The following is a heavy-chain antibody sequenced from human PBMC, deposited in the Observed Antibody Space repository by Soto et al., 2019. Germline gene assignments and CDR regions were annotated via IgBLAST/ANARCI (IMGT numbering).Heavy chain of an antibody. Sequence: QVQLQESGPGLVKPSETLSLTCTVSGGSVSSGSYYWSWIRQPPGKGLEWIGYIYYSGSTNYNPSLKSRVTISVDTSKTQFSLKLSSVTAADTAVYYCARHGATPRDYYFDYWGQGTLVTVSS. V-gene: IGHV4-61*01. D-gene: IGHD1-26*01. CDR3: ARHGATPRDYYFDY. J-gene: IGHJ4*02. CDR1: GGSVSSGSYY. CDR2: IYYSGST.